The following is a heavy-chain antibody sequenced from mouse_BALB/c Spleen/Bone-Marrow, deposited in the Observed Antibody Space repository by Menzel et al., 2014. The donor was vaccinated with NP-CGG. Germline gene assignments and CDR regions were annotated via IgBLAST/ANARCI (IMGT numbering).Heavy chain of an antibody. CDR2: IDPSDSET. CDR3: ARSSGYYWYFDV. V-gene: IGHV1-69*02. CDR1: GYTFTSYW. J-gene: IGHJ1*01. Sequence: QVQLQQPGAELVKPGAPVKLSCKASGYTFTSYWMNWVKQRPGRGLEWIGRIDPSDSETHYNQKFKDKATLTVDKSSSTASIQLSRLTSDDSAVYYCARSSGYYWYFDVWGAGTTVTVSS. D-gene: IGHD2-2*01.